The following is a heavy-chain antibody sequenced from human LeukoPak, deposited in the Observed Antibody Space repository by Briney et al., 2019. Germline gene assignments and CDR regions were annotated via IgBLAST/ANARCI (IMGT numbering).Heavy chain of an antibody. CDR2: IYPDDSDT. D-gene: IGHD2-8*01. Sequence: GESLKISCKGSGYSFTSYWIGWVRQMPGKGLGGMGIIYPDDSDTRYSPSFEGQVIISVDKSISTAYLQWSSLKASDTATYYCARHGHCTNGVCYSNYYYYMDVWGKGTTVTVSS. CDR1: GYSFTSYW. J-gene: IGHJ6*03. V-gene: IGHV5-51*01. CDR3: ARHGHCTNGVCYSNYYYYMDV.